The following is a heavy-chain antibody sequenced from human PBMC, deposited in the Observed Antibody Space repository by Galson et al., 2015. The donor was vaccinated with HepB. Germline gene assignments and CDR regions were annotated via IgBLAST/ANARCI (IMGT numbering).Heavy chain of an antibody. CDR1: GFTFSSYG. Sequence: SLRLSCAASGFTFSSYGMTWVRQAPGKGLEWVSVISETGGSTDYADSVRGRFTISRDNSKNTLYLQMHSLRAGDTAVYYCTKGFDYWGQGTLVTVSS. V-gene: IGHV3-23*01. J-gene: IGHJ4*02. CDR2: ISETGGST. CDR3: TKGFDY.